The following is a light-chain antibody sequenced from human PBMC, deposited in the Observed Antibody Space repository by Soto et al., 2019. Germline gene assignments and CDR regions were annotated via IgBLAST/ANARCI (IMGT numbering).Light chain of an antibody. V-gene: IGLV2-14*03. CDR3: SSYTSTMTNV. Sequence: QSALTQPAPVSGSPGQSITISCPGTSSYVGGFNSVSWYQLRPGTAPKLILYDVVDRPSGVSYRFSGSKSGNTASLTISGLQAADEADYFCSSYTSTMTNVFGSGTKVTVL. CDR2: DVV. CDR1: SSYVGGFNS. J-gene: IGLJ1*01.